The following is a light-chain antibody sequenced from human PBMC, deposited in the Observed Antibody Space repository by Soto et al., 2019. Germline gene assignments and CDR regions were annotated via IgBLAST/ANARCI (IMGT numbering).Light chain of an antibody. Sequence: QSVLTQPPSASGSPGQSVTISCTGTSSDVGGYNYVSWYQQHPGKAPKLMIYEVSKRPSGVPDRFSGSKSGNTASLTLSGLQAEDEADYYCSSYTSSSTLVFGGGTQLTVL. CDR2: EVS. CDR1: SSDVGGYNY. V-gene: IGLV2-8*01. CDR3: SSYTSSSTLV. J-gene: IGLJ2*01.